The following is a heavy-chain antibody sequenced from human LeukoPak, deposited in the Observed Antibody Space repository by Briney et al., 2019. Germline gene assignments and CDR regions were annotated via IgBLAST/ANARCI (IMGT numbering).Heavy chain of an antibody. J-gene: IGHJ4*02. D-gene: IGHD1-26*01. CDR3: ARGNSYSYGDFDY. CDR2: IYYSGST. Sequence: PSETLSPTCTVSGGSISSYYWCWIRPPPGQGLEWIGYIYYSGSTNCNPSLESRVTISVDTPKNQFSLNLSSVTAADTAVYYCARGNSYSYGDFDYWGQGTLVTVSS. V-gene: IGHV4-59*01. CDR1: GGSISSYY.